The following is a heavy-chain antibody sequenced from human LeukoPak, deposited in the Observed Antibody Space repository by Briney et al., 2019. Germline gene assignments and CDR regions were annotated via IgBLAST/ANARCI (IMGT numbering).Heavy chain of an antibody. J-gene: IGHJ6*02. CDR2: IYYSGST. Sequence: NPSETLSLTCTVSGGSISSSSYYWGWIRQPPGKGLEWIGSIYYSGSTHYNPSLKSRVTISVDTSKNQFSLKLSSVTAADTAVYYCARDRMYYYGMDVWGQGTTVTVSS. V-gene: IGHV4-39*02. CDR1: GGSISSSSYY. CDR3: ARDRMYYYGMDV.